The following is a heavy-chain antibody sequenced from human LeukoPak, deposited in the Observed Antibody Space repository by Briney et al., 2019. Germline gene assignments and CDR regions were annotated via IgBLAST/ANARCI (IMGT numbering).Heavy chain of an antibody. CDR1: GGSISSSSYY. CDR3: ARQYYDFWSGYHSPFDY. Sequence: SETLSLTCTVSGGSISSSSYYWGWIRQPPGKGLEWIGSIYYSGSTYYNPSLKSRVTISVDTSKNQFSLKLSSVTAADTAVYYRARQYYDFWSGYHSPFDYWGQGTLVTVSS. CDR2: IYYSGST. V-gene: IGHV4-39*01. D-gene: IGHD3-3*01. J-gene: IGHJ4*02.